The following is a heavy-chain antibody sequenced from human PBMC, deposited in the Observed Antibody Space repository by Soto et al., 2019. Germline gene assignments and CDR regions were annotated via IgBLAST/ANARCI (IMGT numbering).Heavy chain of an antibody. D-gene: IGHD1-1*01. Sequence: QVHLVQSGAEVKKPGASVKVSCKASGYTFTSYGITWVRQAPGQGLEWMGWIMAHNGNTDYAQKLQGRVIVTRDTSTSTAYMELRSLRSDATAVYYCARGRYGDYWGQGALVTVSS. J-gene: IGHJ4*02. CDR3: ARGRYGDY. V-gene: IGHV1-18*01. CDR2: IMAHNGNT. CDR1: GYTFTSYG.